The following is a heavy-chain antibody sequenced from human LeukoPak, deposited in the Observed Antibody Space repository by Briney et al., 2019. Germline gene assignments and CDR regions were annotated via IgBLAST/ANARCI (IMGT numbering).Heavy chain of an antibody. CDR2: ISGSAGST. CDR3: AELGITMIGGV. Sequence: PGGSLRLSCAASGFTFSSYAMSWVRQAPGKGLEWVSAISGSAGSTYYADSVKGRFTISRDNAKNSLYLQMNSLRAEDTAVYYCAELGITMIGGVWGKGTTVTISS. D-gene: IGHD3-10*02. J-gene: IGHJ6*04. V-gene: IGHV3-23*01. CDR1: GFTFSSYA.